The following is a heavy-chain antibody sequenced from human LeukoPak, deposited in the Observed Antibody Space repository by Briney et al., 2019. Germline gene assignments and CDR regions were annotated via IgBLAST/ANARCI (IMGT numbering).Heavy chain of an antibody. D-gene: IGHD2-2*01. CDR3: ARALRDIVVVPAANHWFDP. Sequence: PSETLSLTCAVYGGSFSGYYWSWIRQPPGKGLEWIGEINHSGSTNYNPSLKSRVTISVDTSKNQFSLKLSSVTVADTAVYYCARALRDIVVVPAANHWFDPWGQGTLVTVSS. V-gene: IGHV4-34*01. J-gene: IGHJ5*02. CDR2: INHSGST. CDR1: GGSFSGYY.